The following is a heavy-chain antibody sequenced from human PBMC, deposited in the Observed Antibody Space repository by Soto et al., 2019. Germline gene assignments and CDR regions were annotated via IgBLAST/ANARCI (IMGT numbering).Heavy chain of an antibody. J-gene: IGHJ5*02. V-gene: IGHV3-30-3*01. D-gene: IGHD2-21*01. Sequence: GGSLRLSCAAAGFVFGSYAMHWVRQAPGKGLEWVAVIMYDGNTEYYADSVKGRFTLSRDNSKNILSVQMNSLRAEDTAVYYCTRPTCDGGNCYFAHWGRGTLVTVSS. CDR3: TRPTCDGGNCYFAH. CDR2: IMYDGNTE. CDR1: GFVFGSYA.